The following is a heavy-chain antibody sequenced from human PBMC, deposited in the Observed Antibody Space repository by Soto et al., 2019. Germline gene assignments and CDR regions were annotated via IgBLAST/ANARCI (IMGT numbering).Heavy chain of an antibody. J-gene: IGHJ6*02. Sequence: QVQLQESGPGLVKPSQTLSLTCTVSGGSISSGGDYWSWIRQHPGKGLEWIGYIYYSGSTYYNPSLKSRVTISVDTSKNQFSLKLSSVTAADTAVYYCARDHWFDRFSGDGGMDVWGQGTTITVSS. CDR3: ARDHWFDRFSGDGGMDV. CDR1: GGSISSGGDY. V-gene: IGHV4-31*03. D-gene: IGHD3-3*01. CDR2: IYYSGST.